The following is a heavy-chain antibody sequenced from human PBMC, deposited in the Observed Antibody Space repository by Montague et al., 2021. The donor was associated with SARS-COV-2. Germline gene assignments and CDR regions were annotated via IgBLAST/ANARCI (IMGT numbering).Heavy chain of an antibody. CDR2: TYYRSQWYE. Sequence: CAISGDSVSSKRAAWNWNRQSPSRGLEWLGRTYYRSQWYEDYAVFVKGRITIKPDTSKNQFSLHLESVSPDDTALYYCARGAYHDLYYYYHGMDVWGRGTTVSVSS. CDR3: ARGAYHDLYYYYHGMDV. D-gene: IGHD2-2*01. CDR1: GDSVSSKRAA. V-gene: IGHV6-1*01. J-gene: IGHJ6*02.